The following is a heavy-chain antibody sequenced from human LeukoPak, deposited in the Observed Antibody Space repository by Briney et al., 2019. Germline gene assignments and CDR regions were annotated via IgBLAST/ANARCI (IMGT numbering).Heavy chain of an antibody. CDR1: GGTFTSYA. D-gene: IGHD1-26*01. CDR3: ARLKGVVGAHYGMDV. J-gene: IGHJ6*02. V-gene: IGHV1-69*04. CDR2: IIPILGIA. Sequence: ASVKVSCKASGGTFTSYAISWVRQAPGQGLEWMGRIIPILGIANYAQKFQGRVTITADKSTSTAYMELSSLRSEDTAVYYCARLKGVVGAHYGMDVWGQGTTVTVSS.